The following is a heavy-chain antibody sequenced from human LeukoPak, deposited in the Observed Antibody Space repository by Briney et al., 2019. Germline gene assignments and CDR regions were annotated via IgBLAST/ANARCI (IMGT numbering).Heavy chain of an antibody. V-gene: IGHV1-18*04. CDR1: VYTFTSYG. CDR2: ISAYNGNT. D-gene: IGHD3-9*01. Sequence: ASVKVSCKASVYTFTSYGISWVRQAPGQGLEWMGWISAYNGNTNYAQKLQGRVTMTTDTSTSTAYMGLRSLRPDDTAVYYCARVSNYDILPGERWGQGTLVTVSS. J-gene: IGHJ4*02. CDR3: ARVSNYDILPGER.